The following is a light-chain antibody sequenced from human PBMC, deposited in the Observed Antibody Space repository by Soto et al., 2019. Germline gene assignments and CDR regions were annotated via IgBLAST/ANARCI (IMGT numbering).Light chain of an antibody. CDR2: AAS. CDR3: QQTYRIPYT. Sequence: DIQMTQSPSSLSASVGDRVTITCRASQDISDYLNWYQQRPGQAPKLLIYAASNLQSGVPSRFIGSESGTDFTLTISSLQPEDFATFYCQQTYRIPYTFGQGTKWIS. CDR1: QDISDY. V-gene: IGKV1-39*01. J-gene: IGKJ2*01.